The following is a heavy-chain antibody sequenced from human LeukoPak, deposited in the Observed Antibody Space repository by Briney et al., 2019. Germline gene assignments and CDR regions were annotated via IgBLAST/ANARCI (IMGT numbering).Heavy chain of an antibody. D-gene: IGHD3-22*01. CDR3: ARAQKRSYYYDSSGFNPAY. J-gene: IGHJ4*02. V-gene: IGHV1-8*01. Sequence: ASVKVSCKASGYTFTSHHINWVRQATGQGLEWMGWMNPNSGNTGYAQKFQGRVTMTRNTSISTAYMELSSLRSEDTAVYYCARAQKRSYYYDSSGFNPAYWGQGTLVTVSS. CDR2: MNPNSGNT. CDR1: GYTFTSHH.